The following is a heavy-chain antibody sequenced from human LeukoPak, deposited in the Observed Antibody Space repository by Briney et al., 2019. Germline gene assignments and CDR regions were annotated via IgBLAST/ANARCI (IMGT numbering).Heavy chain of an antibody. Sequence: ASVKVSCKASGYTFTSYYMHWVRQAPGQGLEWMGIINPSGGSTSYAQKFQGRVTMTRDMSTSTVYMELSSLRSEDTAVYYCARDRVGVVVPAAMGYYYYYMDVWGKGTTVTVSS. D-gene: IGHD2-2*01. CDR2: INPSGGST. CDR1: GYTFTSYY. V-gene: IGHV1-46*01. J-gene: IGHJ6*03. CDR3: ARDRVGVVVPAAMGYYYYYMDV.